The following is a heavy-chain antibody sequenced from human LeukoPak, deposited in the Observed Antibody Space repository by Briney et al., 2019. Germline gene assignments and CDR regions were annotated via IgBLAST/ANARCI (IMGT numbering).Heavy chain of an antibody. CDR3: ARVGTYYYDSSGLGYFDY. Sequence: APVKVSCKASVYTFTGYYMHWVRQAPGQGLEWMGWINPNSGGTNYAQKSQGRVTMTRDTSIRTAYMELSRLRCDDPAVYYCARVGTYYYDSSGLGYFDYWGQGTLVTASS. J-gene: IGHJ4*02. CDR1: VYTFTGYY. D-gene: IGHD3-22*01. V-gene: IGHV1-2*02. CDR2: INPNSGGT.